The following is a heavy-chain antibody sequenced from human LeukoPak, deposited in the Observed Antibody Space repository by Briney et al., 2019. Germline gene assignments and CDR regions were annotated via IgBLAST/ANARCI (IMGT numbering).Heavy chain of an antibody. CDR3: TKDQRTMVRGVMGYFDY. CDR1: GFTFSSYS. Sequence: HPGGSLRLSCAASGFTFSSYSMHWVRQAPGKGLEWVAFIRYDGSNKYYADPVKGRFTISRDNSKNTLYLQMNSLRAEDTAVYYCTKDQRTMVRGVMGYFDYWGQGTLVTVSS. J-gene: IGHJ4*02. D-gene: IGHD3-10*01. V-gene: IGHV3-30*02. CDR2: IRYDGSNK.